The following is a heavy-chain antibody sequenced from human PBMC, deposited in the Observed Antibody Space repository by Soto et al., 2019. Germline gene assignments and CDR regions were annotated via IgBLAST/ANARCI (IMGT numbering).Heavy chain of an antibody. J-gene: IGHJ5*02. CDR3: AKYMARGSGSRNNWFDP. V-gene: IGHV3-23*01. D-gene: IGHD3-10*01. Sequence: EVQLLESGGGLVQPGGSLRLSCAASGFTFSSYAMSWVRQAPGKGLEWVSAISGSGGSTYYADSVKGRFTISRDNSKNTLYLQMNSLRAEDTAVYYCAKYMARGSGSRNNWFDPWGQGTLVTVSS. CDR2: ISGSGGST. CDR1: GFTFSSYA.